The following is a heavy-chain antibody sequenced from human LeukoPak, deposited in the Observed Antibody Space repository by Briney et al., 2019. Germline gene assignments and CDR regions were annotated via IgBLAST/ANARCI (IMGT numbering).Heavy chain of an antibody. CDR3: ARDRAVRGVIFWFDP. CDR2: INAGNGNT. D-gene: IGHD3-10*01. CDR1: GYTFTSYA. V-gene: IGHV1-3*01. Sequence: ASVKVSCKASGYTFTSYAMHWVRQAPGQRLEWMGWINAGNGNTKYSQKFQGRVTITRDTSASTAYMELSSLRSEDTAVYYCARDRAVRGVIFWFDPWGQGTLVTVSS. J-gene: IGHJ5*02.